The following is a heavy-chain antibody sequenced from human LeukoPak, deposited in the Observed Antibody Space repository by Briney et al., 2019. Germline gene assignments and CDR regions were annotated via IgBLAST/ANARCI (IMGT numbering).Heavy chain of an antibody. CDR1: GYSFTTYG. CDR3: TRDLGSGLTIDY. CDR2: ISGNNGKT. Sequence: ASVKVSSKASGYSFTTYGISGVRQAPGHGLEWMGWISGNNGKTKYAQKIQGRVTLTTDTSTSTTYMELRSLRSDDTAVYYCTRDLGSGLTIDYWGQGTLVTVSS. J-gene: IGHJ4*02. V-gene: IGHV1-18*01. D-gene: IGHD3-16*01.